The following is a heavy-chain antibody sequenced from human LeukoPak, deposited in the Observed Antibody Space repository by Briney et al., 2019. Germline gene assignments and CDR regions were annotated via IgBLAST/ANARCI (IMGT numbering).Heavy chain of an antibody. J-gene: IGHJ4*02. V-gene: IGHV1-2*02. CDR3: ARDRFGELPHEN. CDR1: GYTFTGYY. Sequence: ASVKVSCKASGYTFTGYYMHWVRQAPGQGLEWMGWINPNSGGTNYAQRFQGRVTMTRDTSISTAYMELSRLRSDDTAVYYCARDRFGELPHENWGQGTLVTVSS. D-gene: IGHD3-10*01. CDR2: INPNSGGT.